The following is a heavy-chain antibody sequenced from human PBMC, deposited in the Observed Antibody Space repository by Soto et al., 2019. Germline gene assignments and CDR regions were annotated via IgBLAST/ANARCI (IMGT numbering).Heavy chain of an antibody. D-gene: IGHD3-3*01. CDR2: ISAYNGNT. J-gene: IGHJ4*02. CDR1: GYTFTSYG. Sequence: ASVKVSCKASGYTFTSYGISWVRQAPGQGLEWMGWISAYNGNTNYAQKLQGRVTMTTDTSTSTAYMELRSLRSEDTAVYYCASDFWSGHNDYWGQGTLVTVSS. CDR3: ASDFWSGHNDY. V-gene: IGHV1-18*01.